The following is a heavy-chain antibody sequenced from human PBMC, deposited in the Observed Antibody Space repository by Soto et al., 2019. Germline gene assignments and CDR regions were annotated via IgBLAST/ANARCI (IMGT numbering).Heavy chain of an antibody. V-gene: IGHV1-69*01. J-gene: IGHJ4*02. CDR2: IIPMFRTS. Sequence: QVQLVQSGAEVKKPGSSVMVSCKASGGAFSNSAISWVRQAPGQGLEWMGQIIPMFRTSNYAQKLQGRVMIIADESRSTAYMEMSSLRSDDTAMYYCARDPAACSSGWPGRSFDSWGQGTLVTVSS. D-gene: IGHD6-19*01. CDR1: GGAFSNSA. CDR3: ARDPAACSSGWPGRSFDS.